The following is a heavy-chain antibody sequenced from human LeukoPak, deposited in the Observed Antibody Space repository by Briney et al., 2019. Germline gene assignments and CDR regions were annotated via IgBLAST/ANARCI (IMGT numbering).Heavy chain of an antibody. V-gene: IGHV4-59*08. Sequence: SETLSLTCTVSGGSFSSYYWSWLRQPPGKGLEWIGYIYYSGSTYYNPSLKSRVTISVDTSKNQFSLKLSSVTAADTAVYYCASHGYSGYYYMDVWGKGTTVTISS. CDR1: GGSFSSYY. D-gene: IGHD5-12*01. CDR3: ASHGYSGYYYMDV. CDR2: IYYSGST. J-gene: IGHJ6*03.